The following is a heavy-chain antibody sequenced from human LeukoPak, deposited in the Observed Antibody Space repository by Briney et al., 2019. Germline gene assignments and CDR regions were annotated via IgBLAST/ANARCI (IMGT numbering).Heavy chain of an antibody. CDR3: ARVRGTVTTDFDY. CDR1: GGSISSYY. V-gene: IGHV4-38-2*02. J-gene: IGHJ4*02. Sequence: SETLSLTCTVPGGSISSYYWGWVRQPPGKGLEWIGSIYHSGSTYYNPSLKSRVTISVDTSKNQFSLKLSSVTAADTAVYYCARVRGTVTTDFDYWGQGTLVTVSS. D-gene: IGHD4-17*01. CDR2: IYHSGST.